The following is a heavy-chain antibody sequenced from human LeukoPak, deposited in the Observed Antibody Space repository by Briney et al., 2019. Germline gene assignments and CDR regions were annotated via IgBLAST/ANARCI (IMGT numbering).Heavy chain of an antibody. CDR1: GFTFEDFS. Sequence: GGSLRLSCAASGFTFEDFSMHWVRQVPGKGLEWISLIDWDGGITYYADSVKGRSTVSRDNSKSSLYLHLNSLTPEDTAFYYCAKDSFVATTSYLDSWGQGTLVTVSS. CDR3: AKDSFVATTSYLDS. D-gene: IGHD1-26*01. V-gene: IGHV3-43*01. CDR2: IDWDGGIT. J-gene: IGHJ4*02.